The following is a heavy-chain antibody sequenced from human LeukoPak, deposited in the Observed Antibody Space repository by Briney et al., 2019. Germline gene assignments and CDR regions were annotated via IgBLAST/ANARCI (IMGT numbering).Heavy chain of an antibody. V-gene: IGHV4-39*07. J-gene: IGHJ6*03. CDR3: ASSAAAQYYYYMDV. CDR1: GGSISSSSYY. D-gene: IGHD6-13*01. CDR2: IYYSGST. Sequence: KSSETLSLTCTVSGGSISSSSYYWGWIRQPPGKGLEWIGSIYYSGSTYYNPSLKSRVTISVDTSKNQFSLKLSSVTAADTAVYYCASSAAAQYYYYMDVWGKGTTVTVSS.